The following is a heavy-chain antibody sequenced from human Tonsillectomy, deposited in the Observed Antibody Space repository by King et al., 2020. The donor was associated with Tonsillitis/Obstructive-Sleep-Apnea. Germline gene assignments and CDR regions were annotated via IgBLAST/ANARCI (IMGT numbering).Heavy chain of an antibody. V-gene: IGHV3-7*04. Sequence: EVQLVESGGGLVQPGGSLRLSCAASGFTFNTYSMSWVRQAPGKGLDWVANIRLQGSEKYYVASVKGRFTISRDNAKNSLYLQMNSLRAEDTAVYFCAREYCSGGSCYRIFDCWGQGTLVIVSS. CDR2: IRLQGSEK. CDR3: AREYCSGGSCYRIFDC. CDR1: GFTFNTYS. J-gene: IGHJ4*02. D-gene: IGHD2-15*01.